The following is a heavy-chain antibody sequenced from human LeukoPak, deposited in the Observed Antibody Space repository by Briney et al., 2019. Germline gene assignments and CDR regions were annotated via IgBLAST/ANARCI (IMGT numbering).Heavy chain of an antibody. CDR3: AKDDLVVVTATPGSAT. CDR2: IHSGGST. D-gene: IGHD2-21*02. J-gene: IGHJ5*02. Sequence: GGSPRLSCAASGFTVSNSYMSWVRQAPGRGLEYISVIHSGGSTYYADSVKGRFTISRDNSKNTLYLQMNSLRAEDTAVYYCAKDDLVVVTATPGSATWGQGTLVTVSS. V-gene: IGHV3-53*01. CDR1: GFTVSNSY.